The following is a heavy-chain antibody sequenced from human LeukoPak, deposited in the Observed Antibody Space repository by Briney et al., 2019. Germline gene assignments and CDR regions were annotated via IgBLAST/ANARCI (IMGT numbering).Heavy chain of an antibody. D-gene: IGHD5-24*01. J-gene: IGHJ5*02. V-gene: IGHV1-2*02. CDR3: ARAPRADDNWFDP. CDR1: GYTFTGYY. Sequence: PSASVKVSCKASGYTFTGYYMHWVRQAPGQGLEWMGWINPNSGGTNYAQKFQGRVTMTRDTSISTAYMELSRLRSDDTAVYYCARAPRADDNWFDPWGQGTLVTVSS. CDR2: INPNSGGT.